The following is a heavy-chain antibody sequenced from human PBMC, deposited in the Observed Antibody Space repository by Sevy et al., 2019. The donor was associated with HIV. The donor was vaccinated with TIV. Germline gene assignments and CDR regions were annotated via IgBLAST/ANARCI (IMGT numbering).Heavy chain of an antibody. CDR1: GFTVSSNY. CDR3: ARDRLATSAAFDI. Sequence: GGSLRLSCAASGFTVSSNYMSWVRQAPGKGLEWVSVIYSGGSTYYADSVKGRFTISRDNSKNTLYLKMNSLRAEDTAVYYCARDRLATSAAFDIWGQGTMVTVSS. D-gene: IGHD5-12*01. J-gene: IGHJ3*02. CDR2: IYSGGST. V-gene: IGHV3-53*01.